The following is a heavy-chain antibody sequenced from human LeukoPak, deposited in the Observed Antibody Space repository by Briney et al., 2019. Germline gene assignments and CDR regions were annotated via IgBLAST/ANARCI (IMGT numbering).Heavy chain of an antibody. V-gene: IGHV3-73*01. D-gene: IGHD4/OR15-4a*01. CDR3: IRFVYGARADESGGH. Sequence: PGGSLRLSCAASGFTFSASALHWVRQASGKGLEWVGRIRSKANSYATEYAASLKGRFTISRDDSKNTAYLQMNSLKTEDTAMYFCIRFVYGARADESGGHGGKGTRVTVPS. J-gene: IGHJ4*02. CDR2: IRSKANSYAT. CDR1: GFTFSASA.